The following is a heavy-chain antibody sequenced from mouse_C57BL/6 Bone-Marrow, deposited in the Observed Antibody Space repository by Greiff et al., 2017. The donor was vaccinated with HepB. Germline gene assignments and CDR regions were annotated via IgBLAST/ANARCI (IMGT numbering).Heavy chain of an antibody. CDR3: ARHEVKAWFAY. D-gene: IGHD2-2*01. CDR1: GFTFSDYY. V-gene: IGHV5-12*01. J-gene: IGHJ3*01. CDR2: ISNGGGST. Sequence: EVKLMESGGGLVQPGGSLKLSCAASGFTFSDYYMYWVRQTPEKRLEWVAYISNGGGSTYYPDTVKGRFTISRDNAKNTLYLQMSRLKSEDTAMYYCARHEVKAWFAYWGQGTLVTVSA.